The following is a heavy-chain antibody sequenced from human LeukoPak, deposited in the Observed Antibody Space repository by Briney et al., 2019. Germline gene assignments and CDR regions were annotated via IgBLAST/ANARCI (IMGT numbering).Heavy chain of an antibody. CDR1: GYTFTSYA. D-gene: IGHD5-18*01. V-gene: IGHV7-4-1*02. CDR3: ARDGPSPGDTAMVMGDY. J-gene: IGHJ4*02. Sequence: GASVKVSCKASGYTFTSYAMNWVRQAPGQGLEWMGWINTNTGNPTYAQGFTGRFVFSLDTSVSTAYLQISSLKAEDTAVYYCARDGPSPGDTAMVMGDYWGQGTLVTVSS. CDR2: INTNTGNP.